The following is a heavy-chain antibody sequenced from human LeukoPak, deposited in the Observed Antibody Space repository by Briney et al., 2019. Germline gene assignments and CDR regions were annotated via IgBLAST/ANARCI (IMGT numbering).Heavy chain of an antibody. V-gene: IGHV4-31*03. CDR2: IYYTGYT. J-gene: IGHJ5*02. CDR3: ARAPDSSGYYPNWFDP. CDR1: GGSIRSGGYY. D-gene: IGHD3-22*01. Sequence: PSQTLSLTCTVSGGSIRSGGYYWSWIRQHPGKGLESIGFIYYTGYTYYNPSLKSRVSILIDTSTNQFSLKLNSVTAADTAVYYCARAPDSSGYYPNWFDPWGQGTLVTVSS.